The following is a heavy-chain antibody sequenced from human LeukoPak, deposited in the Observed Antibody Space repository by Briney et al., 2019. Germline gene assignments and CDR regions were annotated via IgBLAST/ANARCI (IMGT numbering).Heavy chain of an antibody. CDR2: ISYSGNT. V-gene: IGHV4-59*01. J-gene: IGHJ4*02. CDR1: GGSISSYY. CDR3: ARGNYGSGNDY. Sequence: SETLSLTCTVSGGSISSYYWSWIRQPPGKGLEWIGYISYSGNTNYNPSLKSRVTISVDTSKNQFSLKLSSVTAADTAVYYCARGNYGSGNDYWGQGTLVTVSS. D-gene: IGHD3-10*01.